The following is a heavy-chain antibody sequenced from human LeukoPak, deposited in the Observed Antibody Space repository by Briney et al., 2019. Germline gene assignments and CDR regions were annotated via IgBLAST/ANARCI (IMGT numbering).Heavy chain of an antibody. CDR3: TGVPRTGSLFDY. D-gene: IGHD2-8*02. CDR2: ISSSNTI. V-gene: IGHV3-48*03. CDR1: GFPFRTYA. J-gene: IGHJ4*02. Sequence: GGPLRLSCAASGFPFRTYAMNCAPQAPGRGRMWLSYISSSNTIYYADSVKGRITISRDNAKNSLYFQMNSLRAEDTAGYYCTGVPRTGSLFDYWGQGTLVTVSS.